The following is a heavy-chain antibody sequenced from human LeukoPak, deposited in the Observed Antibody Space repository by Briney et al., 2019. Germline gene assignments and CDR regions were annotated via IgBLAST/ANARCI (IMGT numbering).Heavy chain of an antibody. J-gene: IGHJ3*02. Sequence: SETLSLTCAVYGGSFSGYYWSWIRQPPGKGLEWIGEINHSGSTNYNPSLKSRVTISVDTSKNQFSLKLSSVTAADTAVYYCARGKRSYGRKTDAFDIWGQGTMVTVSS. CDR3: ARGKRSYGRKTDAFDI. CDR1: GGSFSGYY. V-gene: IGHV4-34*01. CDR2: INHSGST. D-gene: IGHD5-18*01.